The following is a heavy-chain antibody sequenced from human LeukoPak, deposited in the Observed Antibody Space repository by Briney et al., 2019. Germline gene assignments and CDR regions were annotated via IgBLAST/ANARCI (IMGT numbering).Heavy chain of an antibody. D-gene: IGHD5-18*01. CDR1: GDSISSGDYY. V-gene: IGHV4-61*02. J-gene: IGHJ4*02. CDR2: ISSSGST. Sequence: SQTLSLTCTVSGDSISSGDYYWSWIRQPAGKGLEWIGRISSSGSTNYNPSLKSRVTISVDTSKNQFSLKLSSVTAADTAVYYCARVSSGYSYGFYFDYWGQGTLVTVSS. CDR3: ARVSSGYSYGFYFDY.